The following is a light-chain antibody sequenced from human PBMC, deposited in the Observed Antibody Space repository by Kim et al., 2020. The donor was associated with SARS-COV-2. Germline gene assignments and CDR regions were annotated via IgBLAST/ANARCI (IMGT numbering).Light chain of an antibody. CDR2: KDS. V-gene: IGLV3-25*03. Sequence: SYELTQPPSVSVSPGQTAMITCSGDALQNQFVYWYQQKPGQAPLLVIYKDSERRSVIPERFSCSISGTTVTLTIRGVQAEDEADYYCQSMDRTGSFAFGPGTKVTVL. CDR1: ALQNQF. CDR3: QSMDRTGSFA. J-gene: IGLJ1*01.